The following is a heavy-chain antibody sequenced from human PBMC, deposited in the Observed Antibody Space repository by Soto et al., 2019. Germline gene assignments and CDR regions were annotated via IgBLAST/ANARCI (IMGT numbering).Heavy chain of an antibody. CDR3: ATASIFGVVKGPGY. CDR2: FDPEDGET. CDR1: GYTLTELS. V-gene: IGHV1-24*01. Sequence: VKFSCKVSGYTLTELSMHWVRQAPGKGLEWMGGFDPEDGETIYAQKFQGRVTMTEDTSTDTAYMELSSLRSEDTAVYYCATASIFGVVKGPGYWGQGTLVTVSS. J-gene: IGHJ4*02. D-gene: IGHD3-3*01.